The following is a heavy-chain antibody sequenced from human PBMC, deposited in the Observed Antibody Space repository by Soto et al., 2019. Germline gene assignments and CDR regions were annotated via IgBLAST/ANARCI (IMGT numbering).Heavy chain of an antibody. V-gene: IGHV3-9*01. Sequence: GGSLRLSCAASGFTFDDYAMHWVRQVPGKGLEWVSGINWNSGSIGYADSVKGRFAISRDNAKNSLHLQMNSLRAEDTAFYYCVKDESINWYSGHFRHWGQGTLVTAPQ. J-gene: IGHJ1*01. CDR3: VKDESINWYSGHFRH. CDR2: INWNSGSI. CDR1: GFTFDDYA. D-gene: IGHD6-13*01.